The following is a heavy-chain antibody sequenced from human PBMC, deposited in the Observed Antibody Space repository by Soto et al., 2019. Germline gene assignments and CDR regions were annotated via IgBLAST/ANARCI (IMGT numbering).Heavy chain of an antibody. CDR1: GGSISSGDYY. CDR2: IYYSGST. Sequence: SETLSLTCTVSGGSISSGDYYWSWIRQPPGKGLEWIGYIYYSGSTYYNPSLKSRVTISVDTSKNQFSLKLSSVTAADTAVYYCARGGVDTLLFDPWGQGTLVTVSS. J-gene: IGHJ5*02. V-gene: IGHV4-30-4*01. D-gene: IGHD3-16*01. CDR3: ARGGVDTLLFDP.